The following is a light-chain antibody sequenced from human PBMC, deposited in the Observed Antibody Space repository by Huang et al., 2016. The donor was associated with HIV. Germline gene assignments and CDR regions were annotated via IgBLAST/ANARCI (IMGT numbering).Light chain of an antibody. CDR3: QQYNTSPTT. CDR1: QSVATQ. Sequence: EIIMTQFPATLSLSPGERATLSCRASQSVATQSAWYQQKPGQAPGLLIFGASNRATGVPDRFSGSGSGTEFTLTISNLQSEDFAVYYCQQYNTSPTTFGPGTRVDVK. V-gene: IGKV3-15*01. J-gene: IGKJ3*01. CDR2: GAS.